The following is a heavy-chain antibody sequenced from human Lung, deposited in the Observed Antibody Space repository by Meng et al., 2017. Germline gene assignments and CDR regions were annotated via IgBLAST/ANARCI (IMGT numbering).Heavy chain of an antibody. CDR2: ISRSSSYI. Sequence: EGMRVEAGGGLVKCGGSLRLSCAASGLTFSSYSMNWVRQATGKGLEWVSSISRSSSYIYYADSVKGRFTISRDNAKKSLYLQMNSLRAEDTAVYYCARERGTSDYWGQGTLVTVSS. J-gene: IGHJ4*02. V-gene: IGHV3-21*01. CDR1: GLTFSSYS. CDR3: ARERGTSDY. D-gene: IGHD1-7*01.